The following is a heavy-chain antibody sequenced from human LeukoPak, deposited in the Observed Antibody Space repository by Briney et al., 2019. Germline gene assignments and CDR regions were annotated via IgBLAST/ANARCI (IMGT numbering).Heavy chain of an antibody. V-gene: IGHV4-34*01. D-gene: IGHD5-18*01. CDR1: XGXFXXXX. CDR3: ARRDVDTAMGWYFDL. Sequence: SETLSLTCAVXXGXFXXXXXSWVRQPPXXXXXXXXEIHHSGSTNFNPSLKSRVTISVDTSKKQFSLKLSSVTAADTAVYYCARRDVDTAMGWYFDLWGRGTLVTVSS. CDR2: IHHSGST. J-gene: IGHJ2*01.